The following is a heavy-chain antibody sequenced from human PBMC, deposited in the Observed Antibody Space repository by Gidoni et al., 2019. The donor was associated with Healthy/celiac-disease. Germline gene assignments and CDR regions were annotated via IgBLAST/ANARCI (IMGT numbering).Heavy chain of an antibody. V-gene: IGHV4-34*01. CDR2: INHSGST. J-gene: IGHJ4*02. D-gene: IGHD3-10*01. CDR3: ARHMGRGTMVRGARYYFDY. CDR1: GGSFSGYS. Sequence: QVQLQQWGAGLLKPSETLSLTCAVYGGSFSGYSWSWIRQPPGKGLEWIGEINHSGSTNYNPSLKGRVTISVDTSKNQFSLKLSSVTAADTAVYYCARHMGRGTMVRGARYYFDYWGQGTLVTVSS.